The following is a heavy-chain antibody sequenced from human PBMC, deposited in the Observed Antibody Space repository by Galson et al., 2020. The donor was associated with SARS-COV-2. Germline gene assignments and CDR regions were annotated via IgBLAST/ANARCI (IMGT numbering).Heavy chain of an antibody. Sequence: SGPTLVKPTQTLTLTCTFSGFSLTTSGMRVSWIRQTPGKALEWLARTDWDDDKFYSTSLKTRLTISKDTSRNQVVLTMTNMDPMDTGTYYCARMGGSYGYDAFDIWGQGTMVTVSS. V-gene: IGHV2-70*04. CDR2: TDWDDDK. D-gene: IGHD1-26*01. CDR1: GFSLTTSGMR. CDR3: ARMGGSYGYDAFDI. J-gene: IGHJ3*02.